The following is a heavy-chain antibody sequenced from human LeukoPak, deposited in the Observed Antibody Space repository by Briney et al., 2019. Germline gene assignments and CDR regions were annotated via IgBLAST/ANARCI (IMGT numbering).Heavy chain of an antibody. Sequence: PSEALSLPCAVSGGSFHGYYWSWIRQPPGKGLEWIGEINHSGSTNYNPSLKSRVTISVDTSKNQFSLKLSSVTAADTAVYYCARLPGLWFGDYWGQGTLVTVSS. CDR1: GGSFHGYY. CDR2: INHSGST. D-gene: IGHD3-10*01. V-gene: IGHV4-34*01. CDR3: ARLPGLWFGDY. J-gene: IGHJ4*02.